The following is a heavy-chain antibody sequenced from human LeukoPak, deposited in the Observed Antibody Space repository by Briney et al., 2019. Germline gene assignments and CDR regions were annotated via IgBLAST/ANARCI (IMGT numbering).Heavy chain of an antibody. CDR1: GGSISSYY. CDR3: ARENCSGGSCYSIYYYYYMDV. D-gene: IGHD2-15*01. Sequence: SETLSLTCTVSGGSISSYYWGWIRQPPGKGLEWIGSIYYSGSTYYNPSLKSRVTISVDTSKNQFSLKLSSVTAADTAVYYCARENCSGGSCYSIYYYYYMDVWGKGTTVTVSS. V-gene: IGHV4-39*07. J-gene: IGHJ6*03. CDR2: IYYSGST.